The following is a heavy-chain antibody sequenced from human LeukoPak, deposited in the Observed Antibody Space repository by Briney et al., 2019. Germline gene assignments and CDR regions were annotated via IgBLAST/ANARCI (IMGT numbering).Heavy chain of an antibody. CDR2: ISSSISTI. CDR1: GFTFSSYS. CDR3: AREGYDFWGVYMDV. D-gene: IGHD3-3*01. Sequence: GSLILSCAASGFTFSSYSMNWVRQAPGRGLEWVSYISSSISTIYYADSVKGRFTISRDNAKNSLYLKMNSLRAEDTAVYYCAREGYDFWGVYMDVWGKGTTVTVSS. V-gene: IGHV3-48*01. J-gene: IGHJ6*03.